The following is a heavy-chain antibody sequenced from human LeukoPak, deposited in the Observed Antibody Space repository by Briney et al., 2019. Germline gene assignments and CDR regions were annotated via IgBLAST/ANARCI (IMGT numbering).Heavy chain of an antibody. CDR1: GGSITSYY. Sequence: PSETLSLTCTVSGGSITSYYWSWIRQPPEKGLEWIGYIYYSGSTNYNPSLKSRVTISVDTSKNQFSLKLSSVTAADTAVYYCARAGMTGYYPLTYYYYYGMDVWGQGTTVTVSS. CDR2: IYYSGST. V-gene: IGHV4-59*01. CDR3: ARAGMTGYYPLTYYYYYGMDV. D-gene: IGHD3-9*01. J-gene: IGHJ6*02.